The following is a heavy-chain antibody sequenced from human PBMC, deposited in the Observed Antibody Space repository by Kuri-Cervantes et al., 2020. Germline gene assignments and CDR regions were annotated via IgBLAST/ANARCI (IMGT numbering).Heavy chain of an antibody. CDR2: INHSGGT. V-gene: IGHV4-34*01. D-gene: IGHD2-2*01. CDR3: ARAPHCSSTSCSGDYFDY. Sequence: SQTLSLTCAVYGGSFSGYYWSWICQPPGKGLEWIGEINHSGGTNYNPSLKSRVTISVDTSKNQFSLKLSSVTAADTAVYYCARAPHCSSTSCSGDYFDYWGQGTLVTVSS. CDR1: GGSFSGYY. J-gene: IGHJ4*02.